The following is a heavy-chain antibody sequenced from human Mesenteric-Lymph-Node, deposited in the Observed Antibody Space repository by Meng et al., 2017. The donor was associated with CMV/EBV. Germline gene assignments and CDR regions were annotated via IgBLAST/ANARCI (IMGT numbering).Heavy chain of an antibody. Sequence: SVKVSCKASGYTFTSYGISWVRQAPGQGLEWMGGIIPILGIANYAQKFQGRVTITADKSTSTAYMELSSLRSEDTAVYYCARAGITVTTIAYYYYYGMDVWGQGTTVTVSS. D-gene: IGHD4-11*01. V-gene: IGHV1-69*10. CDR3: ARAGITVTTIAYYYYYGMDV. CDR2: IIPILGIA. CDR1: GYTFTSYG. J-gene: IGHJ6*02.